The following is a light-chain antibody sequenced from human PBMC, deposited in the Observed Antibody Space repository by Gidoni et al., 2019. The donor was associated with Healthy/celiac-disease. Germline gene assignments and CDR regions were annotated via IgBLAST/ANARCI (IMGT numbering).Light chain of an antibody. CDR2: EVS. Sequence: QSALTQPPSASGSPGQSVTISCTGTSSDVGGYNYVSWYQQHPGKAPKLMIYEVSKRPSGVPDRFSGSKSGNTASLTVSGLQAEDEADYYCSSYAGSNNLVFGGGTKLXV. V-gene: IGLV2-8*01. J-gene: IGLJ2*01. CDR3: SSYAGSNNLV. CDR1: SSDVGGYNY.